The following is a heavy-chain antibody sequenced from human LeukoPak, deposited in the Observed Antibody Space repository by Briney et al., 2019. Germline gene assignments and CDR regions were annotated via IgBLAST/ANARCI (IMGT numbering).Heavy chain of an antibody. D-gene: IGHD5-12*01. CDR1: GGSISRYY. J-gene: IGHJ5*02. CDR3: TSLNSGYGGWFDH. Sequence: SETLSLTCTVSGGSISRYYWSWIRQPPGKGLEWVGYIYYFGSTNYNPSLKSRVTISVDTSKNQFSLKLSSVTAADTAVYYCTSLNSGYGGWFDHWGQGTLVTVSS. CDR2: IYYFGST. V-gene: IGHV4-59*01.